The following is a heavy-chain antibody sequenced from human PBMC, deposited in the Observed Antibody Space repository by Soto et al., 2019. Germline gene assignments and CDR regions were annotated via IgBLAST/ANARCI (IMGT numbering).Heavy chain of an antibody. Sequence: GGSLRLSCAASGFTFSSYAMSWVRQAPGKGLEWVSAISGSGGSTYYADSVKGRFTISRDNSKNTLYLQMNSLRAEDTAVYYCATSSLYYGSALYYYGVDVWGQGTTVTVSS. V-gene: IGHV3-23*01. D-gene: IGHD3-10*01. J-gene: IGHJ6*02. CDR3: ATSSLYYGSALYYYGVDV. CDR2: ISGSGGST. CDR1: GFTFSSYA.